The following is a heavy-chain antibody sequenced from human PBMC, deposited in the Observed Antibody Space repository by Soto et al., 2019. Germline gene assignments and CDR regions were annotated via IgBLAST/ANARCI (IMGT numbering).Heavy chain of an antibody. J-gene: IGHJ6*03. D-gene: IGHD3-3*01. CDR1: GWSFSGYY. CDR3: ARGFLEWLSAPDYYYYYMDV. Sequence: SETLSLTCAVYGWSFSGYYWSWIRQPPGKGLEWIGEINHSGSTNYNPSLKSRVTISVDTSKNQFSLKLSSVTAADTAVYYCARGFLEWLSAPDYYYYYMDVWGKGTTVTVSS. CDR2: INHSGST. V-gene: IGHV4-34*01.